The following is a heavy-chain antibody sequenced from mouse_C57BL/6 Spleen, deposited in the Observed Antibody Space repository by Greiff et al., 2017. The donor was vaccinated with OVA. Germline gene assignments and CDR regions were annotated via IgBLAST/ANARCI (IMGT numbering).Heavy chain of an antibody. D-gene: IGHD2-4*01. CDR3: ARDGYDYDDWFAY. V-gene: IGHV1-53*01. Sequence: QVQLQQSGTELVKPGASVKLSCKASGYTFTSYWMHWVKQRPGQGLEWIGNINPSNGGTNYNEKFKSKATLTVDKSSSTAYMQLSSLTSEDSAVYYCARDGYDYDDWFAYWGQGTLVTVSA. J-gene: IGHJ3*01. CDR1: GYTFTSYW. CDR2: INPSNGGT.